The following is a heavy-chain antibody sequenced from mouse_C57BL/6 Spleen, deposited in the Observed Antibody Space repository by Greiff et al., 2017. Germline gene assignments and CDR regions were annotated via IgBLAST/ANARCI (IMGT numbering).Heavy chain of an antibody. CDR1: GFSFNTYA. Sequence: EVQGVESGGGLVQPKGSLKLSCAASGFSFNTYAMNWVRQAPGKGLEWVARIRSKSNNYATYYADSVKDRFTISRDDSESMLYLQMNNLKTEDTAMYYCVRRAYYYGSSLYYYAMDYWGQGTSVTVSS. CDR2: IRSKSNNYAT. D-gene: IGHD1-1*01. V-gene: IGHV10-1*01. CDR3: VRRAYYYGSSLYYYAMDY. J-gene: IGHJ4*01.